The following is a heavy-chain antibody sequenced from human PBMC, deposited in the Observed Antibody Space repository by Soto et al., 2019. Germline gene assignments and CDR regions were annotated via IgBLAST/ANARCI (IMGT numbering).Heavy chain of an antibody. Sequence: PSETLSLTCNMSGDSYSISTYSWSWIRQPPGKALQWIGFIYQSGVTSYNPSLASRVSISLDRSNNPCSLKLKSVTAAETAVYFCAGMPYTTGLRVDPWGPGTLVTVS. CDR2: IYQSGVT. CDR1: GDSYSISTYS. CDR3: AGMPYTTGLRVDP. D-gene: IGHD1-1*01. J-gene: IGHJ5*02. V-gene: IGHV4-30-2*01.